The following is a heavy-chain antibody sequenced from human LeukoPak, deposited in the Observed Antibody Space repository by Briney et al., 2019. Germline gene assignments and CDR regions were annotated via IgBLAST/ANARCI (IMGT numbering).Heavy chain of an antibody. Sequence: SETLSLTCAVYGGSFSGYYWSWIRQPPGKGLEWIGEINHSGSTNYNPSLKSRVTISVDTSKNQFSLKLSSVTAADTAVYYCARGSGVLRYFDWLKLNHYFDYWGQGTLVTVSS. V-gene: IGHV4-34*01. CDR1: GGSFSGYY. D-gene: IGHD3-9*01. CDR3: ARGSGVLRYFDWLKLNHYFDY. CDR2: INHSGST. J-gene: IGHJ4*02.